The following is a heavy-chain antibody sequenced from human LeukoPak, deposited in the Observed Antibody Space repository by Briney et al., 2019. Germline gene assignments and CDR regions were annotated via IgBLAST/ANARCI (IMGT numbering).Heavy chain of an antibody. CDR2: IHYSGST. CDR1: GGSISSSSYY. D-gene: IGHD3-10*01. CDR3: ARPMVRGYYYYYMDV. J-gene: IGHJ6*03. Sequence: PSETLSLTCTVSGGSISSSSYYWGWIRQPPGKGLEWIGSIHYSGSTYYNPSLKSRVTISVDTSKNQFSLKLSSVTAADTAVYYCARPMVRGYYYYYMDVWGKGTTVTVSS. V-gene: IGHV4-39*01.